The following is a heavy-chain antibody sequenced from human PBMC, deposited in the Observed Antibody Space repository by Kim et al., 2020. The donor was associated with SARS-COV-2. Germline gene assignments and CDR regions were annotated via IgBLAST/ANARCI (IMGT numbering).Heavy chain of an antibody. D-gene: IGHD3-22*01. CDR1: GGTFSSYA. J-gene: IGHJ4*02. Sequence: SVKVSCKASGGTFSSYAISWVRQAPGQGLEWMGRIIPILGIANYAQKFQGRVTITADKSTSTAYMELRSLRSEDTAVYYCARDPLIVVAPGYFYYWGQGTLVTGPS. CDR3: ARDPLIVVAPGYFYY. V-gene: IGHV1-69*04. CDR2: IIPILGIA.